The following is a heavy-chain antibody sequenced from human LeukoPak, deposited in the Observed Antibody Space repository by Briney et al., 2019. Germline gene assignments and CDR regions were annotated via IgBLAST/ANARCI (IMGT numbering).Heavy chain of an antibody. V-gene: IGHV4-39*01. CDR2: IYYSGST. J-gene: IGHJ5*02. D-gene: IGHD3-10*01. CDR1: GGSISSSSYY. CDR3: AGSGSYSNYLNWFDP. Sequence: KPSETLSLTCTVSGGSISSSSYYWGWIRQPPGKGLEWIGSIYYSGSTYYNPSLKSRVTISVDTSKNQFSLKLSSVTAADTAVYYCAGSGSYSNYLNWFDPWGQGTLVTVSS.